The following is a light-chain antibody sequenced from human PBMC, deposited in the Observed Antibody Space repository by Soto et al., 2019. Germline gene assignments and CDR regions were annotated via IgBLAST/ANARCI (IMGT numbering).Light chain of an antibody. CDR1: QSVSYN. V-gene: IGKV3-15*01. CDR2: GAS. Sequence: EIVMTQSPPTLSVSPGQRATLSCRASQSVSYNLAWFQQKPGQPPRLLIYGASSRATGIPARFSGSGSGTEFTLTVSSLQSEDFAVYYCHQYNKWPRTFGQGTKVDIK. J-gene: IGKJ1*01. CDR3: HQYNKWPRT.